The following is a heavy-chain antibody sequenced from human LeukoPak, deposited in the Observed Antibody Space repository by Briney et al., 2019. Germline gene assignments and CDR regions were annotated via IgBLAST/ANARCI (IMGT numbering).Heavy chain of an antibody. CDR1: GFTFSNYE. Sequence: QPGGSLRLSCAASGFTFSNYEMNWLRQAPGKGLEWVSFISTSSSYIHNADSVKGRFTISRYNAENSLYLQMNSLRAEDTAVYYCARAAIAAARIYYYMDVWGKGTTVTVSS. D-gene: IGHD6-13*01. V-gene: IGHV3-48*03. CDR2: ISTSSSYI. J-gene: IGHJ6*03. CDR3: ARAAIAAARIYYYMDV.